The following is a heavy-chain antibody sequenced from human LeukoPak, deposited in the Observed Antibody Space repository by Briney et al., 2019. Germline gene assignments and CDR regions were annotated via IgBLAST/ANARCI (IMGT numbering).Heavy chain of an antibody. J-gene: IGHJ6*03. CDR2: INHSGST. Sequence: SETLSLTCAVYGGSFSGYYWSWIRQPPGKGLEWIGEINHSGSTNYNPSLKSRVTISVDTSKNQFSLKLSSVTAADTAVYYCAREGRYYDSSRYYSNYYYYYYMDVWGKGTTVTISS. D-gene: IGHD3-22*01. V-gene: IGHV4-34*01. CDR1: GGSFSGYY. CDR3: AREGRYYDSSRYYSNYYYYYYMDV.